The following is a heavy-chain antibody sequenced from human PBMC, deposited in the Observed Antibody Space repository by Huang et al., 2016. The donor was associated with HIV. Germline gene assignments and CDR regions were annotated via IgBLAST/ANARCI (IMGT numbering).Heavy chain of an antibody. J-gene: IGHJ4*02. V-gene: IGHV1-8*01. CDR1: GYTFSNYD. CDR2: MNPNSGNT. D-gene: IGHD2-15*01. Sequence: QVQLVQSGAEVKKPGASVKVSCKASGYTFSNYDINWVRQAPGQGLEWMGWMNPNSGNTGYARKFQGRVTMTRSTSISTAHMELSRLRFEDTAVYYCATLPPVNYGRSGGRVRDYWGQGSLVTVSS. CDR3: ATLPPVNYGRSGGRVRDY.